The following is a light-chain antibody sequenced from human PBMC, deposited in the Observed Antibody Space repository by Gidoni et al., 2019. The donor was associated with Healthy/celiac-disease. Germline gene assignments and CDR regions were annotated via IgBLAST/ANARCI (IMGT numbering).Light chain of an antibody. CDR1: QSVSSSY. V-gene: IGKV3D-20*01. CDR2: EAA. CDR3: QQYGSAPLT. Sequence: EIVLTQSPATLSLSPGERATLSGWASQSVSSSYLAGYQQKPGLAPRLLIYEAASRATGIPDRVSGSGSGTDFTLTISRLGPEDFAVYYCQQYGSAPLTFGGGTKVEIK. J-gene: IGKJ4*01.